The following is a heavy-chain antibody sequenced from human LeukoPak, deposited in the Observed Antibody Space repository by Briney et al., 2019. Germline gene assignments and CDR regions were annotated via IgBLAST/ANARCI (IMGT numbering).Heavy chain of an antibody. D-gene: IGHD5-24*01. CDR3: AKDREGLMASYKTYFDC. CDR1: GFTFSSYE. V-gene: IGHV3-48*03. CDR2: IRSSGSTI. J-gene: IGHJ4*02. Sequence: VGALPLSCPASGFTFSSYEMNWVRQAPGKGLDGVSYIRSSGSTIYYADSVKGRFTISRDNSNNTLYLQMNSLRAEDTAVYYCAKDREGLMASYKTYFDCWGQGTLVTVST.